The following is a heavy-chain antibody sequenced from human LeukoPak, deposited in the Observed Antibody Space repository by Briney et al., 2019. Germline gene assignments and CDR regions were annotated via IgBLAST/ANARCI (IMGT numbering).Heavy chain of an antibody. CDR1: GFTFSNYW. Sequence: GGSLRLSCAASGFTFSNYWMSWVRQAPGKGLEWVANINQDGSVKYYVDSVKGRFTISRDNAKNSLSLQMNTLRAEDTAVYYCARIGYSSSSMDYWGQGTLVTVSS. CDR3: ARIGYSSSSMDY. D-gene: IGHD6-6*01. CDR2: INQDGSVK. J-gene: IGHJ4*02. V-gene: IGHV3-7*01.